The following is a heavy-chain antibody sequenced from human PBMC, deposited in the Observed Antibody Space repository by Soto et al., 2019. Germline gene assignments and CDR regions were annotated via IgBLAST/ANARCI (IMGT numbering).Heavy chain of an antibody. CDR2: ITGSGAGT. D-gene: IGHD4-17*01. Sequence: EVQLLESGGGLVPPGGSLRLSCAASRSTLSRYAMTWVRQGPGKGLEWVSSITGSGAGTYYADSVKGRFTISRDNSKNTLYLQLNSLRAEDTAVYYCTTDPNGDYLGAFDNWGQGTMVTVSS. J-gene: IGHJ3*02. CDR1: RSTLSRYA. CDR3: TTDPNGDYLGAFDN. V-gene: IGHV3-23*01.